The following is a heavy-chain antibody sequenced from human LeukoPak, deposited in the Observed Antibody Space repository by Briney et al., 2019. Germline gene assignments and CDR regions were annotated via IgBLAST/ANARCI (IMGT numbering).Heavy chain of an antibody. J-gene: IGHJ4*02. V-gene: IGHV3-23*01. CDR2: ITASGGNT. D-gene: IGHD5-18*01. CDR3: AKGNGYSYGRYYFDY. CDR1: GFTFSSYA. Sequence: GGSLRLSCAASGFTFSSYAMGWVRQAPGKGLEWVSAITASGGNTYYADSVKGRFTISRDNSKNALYLQVNSLRAEDTAVYYCAKGNGYSYGRYYFDYWGQGTLVTVSS.